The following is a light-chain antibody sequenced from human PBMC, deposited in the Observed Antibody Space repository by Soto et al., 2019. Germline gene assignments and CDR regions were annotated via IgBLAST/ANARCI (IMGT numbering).Light chain of an antibody. Sequence: AIRMTQSPSSLSASTGDRVTITCRASQGISSYLAWYQQKPGKAPKLLIYAASTLQSGVPSRFSGSCSGTDFTLTISRLQSEDFATYYCQQYYSYPGTFGQGTKVDSK. J-gene: IGKJ1*01. CDR3: QQYYSYPGT. V-gene: IGKV1-8*01. CDR2: AAS. CDR1: QGISSY.